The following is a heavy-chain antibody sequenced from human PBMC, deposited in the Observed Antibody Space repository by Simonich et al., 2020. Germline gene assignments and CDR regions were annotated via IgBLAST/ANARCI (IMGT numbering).Heavy chain of an antibody. J-gene: IGHJ3*02. V-gene: IGHV4-39*01. D-gene: IGHD6-13*01. CDR2: IYYSGTT. CDR3: ARHAGFAFDI. Sequence: QLQLQESGPGLVKPSETLSLTCTVSGGSISRSSYYLGWIRQHPGKGLEWIGSIYYSGTTYSTLSLKVRVTISVDTSKHQFSLKLSSVTAADTAVYYCARHAGFAFDIWGQGTMVTVSS. CDR1: GGSISRSSYY.